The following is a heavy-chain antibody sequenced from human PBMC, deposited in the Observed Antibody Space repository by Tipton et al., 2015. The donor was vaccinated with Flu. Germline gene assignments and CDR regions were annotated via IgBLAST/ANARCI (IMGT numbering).Heavy chain of an antibody. J-gene: IGHJ4*02. CDR3: AKEGYYGSGSLPDY. CDR1: GFTFRTNG. CDR2: VSHDGRDK. V-gene: IGHV3-30*18. D-gene: IGHD3-10*01. Sequence: SGFTFRTNGMHWVRQAPGKGLEWVAVVSHDGRDKNYADSVKGRFTISRDNSKNTMSLQMNSLTAEDTALYYCAKEGYYGSGSLPDYWGQGTLVTVSS.